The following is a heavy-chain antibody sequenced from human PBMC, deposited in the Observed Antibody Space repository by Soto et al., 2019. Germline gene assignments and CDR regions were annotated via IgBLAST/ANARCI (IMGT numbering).Heavy chain of an antibody. CDR2: INYSGRT. D-gene: IGHD6-13*01. V-gene: IGHV4-34*01. CDR3: ARXGDQQLPGGWFDP. Sequence: ETLSLTCAAYGGSFSGYQWSWIRQPPGKGLEWIGEINYSGRTNYNPSLKSRVTISVDTSKNQFSLKLSSVTAADTAVYYCARXGDQQLPGGWFDPWGQGTLVTVSS. CDR1: GGSFSGYQ. J-gene: IGHJ5*02.